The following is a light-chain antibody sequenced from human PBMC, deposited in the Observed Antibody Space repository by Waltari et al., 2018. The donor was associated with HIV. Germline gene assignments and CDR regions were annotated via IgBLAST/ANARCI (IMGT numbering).Light chain of an antibody. CDR2: YDD. Sequence: QSVLTQPPSVSEAPRQRVTISCSGSSSNIGNNAVNGYQHLPGTAPNVLIYYDDRRTSGFADLFSGSKSGTSASLAISGLQSEDDADYYCAAWDDSLNGYVFGTGTKVTVL. CDR1: SSNIGNNA. J-gene: IGLJ1*01. V-gene: IGLV1-36*01. CDR3: AAWDDSLNGYV.